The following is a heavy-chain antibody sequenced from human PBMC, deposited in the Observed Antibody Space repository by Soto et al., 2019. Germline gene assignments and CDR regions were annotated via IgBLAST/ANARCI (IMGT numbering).Heavy chain of an antibody. J-gene: IGHJ5*02. Sequence: EVQLVESGGGLVQPEGSLRLSCAASGFTFSSYWMSWVRQAPGKGLEWVANIKQDGSEKFYVDSVKGRFTISKDNAKNSVYLQMNSLRAADTAVYYCARGHTTSPNWFDPWGQGTLVTVSS. CDR3: ARGHTTSPNWFDP. V-gene: IGHV3-7*03. CDR2: IKQDGSEK. CDR1: GFTFSSYW. D-gene: IGHD2-2*01.